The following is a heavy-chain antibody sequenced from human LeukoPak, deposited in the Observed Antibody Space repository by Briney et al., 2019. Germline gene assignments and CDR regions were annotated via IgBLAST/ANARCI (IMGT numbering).Heavy chain of an antibody. CDR2: ISSSSSYI. CDR3: ARDEEYYDFWSGHSWGRNPFDY. V-gene: IGHV3-21*01. Sequence: GGTLRLSCAASGFTFSSYAMNWVRQAPGKGLEWVSSISSSSSYIYYADSVKGRFTISRDNAKNSLYLQMNSLRAEDTAVYYCARDEEYYDFWSGHSWGRNPFDYWGQGTLVTVSS. CDR1: GFTFSSYA. D-gene: IGHD3-3*01. J-gene: IGHJ4*02.